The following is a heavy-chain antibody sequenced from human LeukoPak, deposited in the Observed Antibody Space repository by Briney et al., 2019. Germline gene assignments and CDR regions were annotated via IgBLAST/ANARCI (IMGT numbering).Heavy chain of an antibody. D-gene: IGHD1-7*01. CDR1: GFTFSDYY. Sequence: PGGSLRLSCAASGFTFSDYYMSWIRQAPGKGLEWVSYISSSSSYTNYADSVKGRFTISRDNAKNSLYLQMNSLRAEDTAVYYCARPQSSVIGELAYYFDYWGQGTLVTVSS. J-gene: IGHJ4*02. V-gene: IGHV3-11*03. CDR3: ARPQSSVIGELAYYFDY. CDR2: ISSSSSYT.